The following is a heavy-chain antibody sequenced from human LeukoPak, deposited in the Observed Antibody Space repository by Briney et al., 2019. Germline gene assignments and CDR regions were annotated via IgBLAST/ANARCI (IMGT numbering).Heavy chain of an antibody. V-gene: IGHV3-23*01. D-gene: IGHD5-18*01. CDR1: EFTFSSYA. CDR2: ISGSGGST. CDR3: AKCPKPAMVDY. Sequence: GASLRLSCAASEFTFSSYAMSWVRQAPGKGLEWVSAISGSGGSTYYPDSVKGRFTISRDNSKNTLYLQMNSLRAEDTAVYYCAKCPKPAMVDYWGQGTLVTVSS. J-gene: IGHJ4*02.